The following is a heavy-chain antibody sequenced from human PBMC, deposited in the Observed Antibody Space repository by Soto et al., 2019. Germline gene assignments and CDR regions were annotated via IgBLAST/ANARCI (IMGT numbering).Heavy chain of an antibody. CDR2: VYSSGYT. Sequence: SETLSLTCSVSGGSINSYWWSWIRQPAGKGLEWIGRVYSSGYTYSNPSLKSRLTMSVDTSKNQFSLKLSSVTAVDTAVYYCATKDNGKYFFDSWGQGTLVTVSS. CDR1: GGSINSYW. CDR3: ATKDNGKYFFDS. D-gene: IGHD1-26*01. J-gene: IGHJ4*02. V-gene: IGHV4-4*07.